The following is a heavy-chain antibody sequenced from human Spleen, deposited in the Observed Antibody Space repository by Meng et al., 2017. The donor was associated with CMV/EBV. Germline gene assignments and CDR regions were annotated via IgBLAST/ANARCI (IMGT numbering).Heavy chain of an antibody. CDR2: INHSGST. V-gene: IGHV4-34*01. CDR1: GGSFSGYY. Sequence: SETLSLTCAVYGGSFSGYYWSWIRQPPGKGLEWIGEINHSGSTNYNPSPKSRLTISVDTSKNQFSLKLSSVTAADTAVYFCARGRFRHTYWGQGTLVTVSS. CDR3: ARGRFRHTY. D-gene: IGHD3-3*01. J-gene: IGHJ4*02.